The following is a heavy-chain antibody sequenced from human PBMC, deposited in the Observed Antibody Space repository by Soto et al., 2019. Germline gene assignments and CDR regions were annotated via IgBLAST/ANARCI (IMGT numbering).Heavy chain of an antibody. CDR1: GLTFSSHA. CDR3: AKSPQWPNRYFDF. Sequence: GGSLRLSCVASGLTFSSHAVVWVRQAPGKGLEWVSTITANSGSSDYGDSVKGRFTISRDNAESTLYLQMNSLRVEDTATYYCAKSPQWPNRYFDFWGQGTLVTVSS. J-gene: IGHJ4*02. CDR2: ITANSGSS. D-gene: IGHD6-19*01. V-gene: IGHV3-23*01.